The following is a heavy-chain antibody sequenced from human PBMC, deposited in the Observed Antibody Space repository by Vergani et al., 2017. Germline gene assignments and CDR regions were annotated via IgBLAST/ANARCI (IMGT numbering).Heavy chain of an antibody. D-gene: IGHD3-10*01. CDR3: ARHPHYYGSGSYGRWFDP. CDR1: GGSISSYY. V-gene: IGHV4-59*08. J-gene: IGHJ5*02. Sequence: QVQLQESGPGLVKPSETLSLTCTVSGGSISSYYWSWIRQPPGKGLEWIGYIYYSGSTNYNPSLKSRVTISVDTSKNQFSLKLSSVTAADTAVYYWARHPHYYGSGSYGRWFDPWGQGTLVTVSS. CDR2: IYYSGST.